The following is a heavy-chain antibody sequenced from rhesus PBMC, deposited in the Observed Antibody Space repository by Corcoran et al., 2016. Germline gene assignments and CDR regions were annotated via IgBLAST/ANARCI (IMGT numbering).Heavy chain of an antibody. CDR2: VDPEDGEA. Sequence: EVQLVQSGAEVKKPGASVKISCKASGYTFTDYYLHWVRQAPGKGVEWMGRVDPEDGEAIHAQHSQDSVTITADTSTDTAYMERSSLRSEDTAVYYCATERGIAGTADLYGLDSWGQGVVVTVSS. J-gene: IGHJ6*01. CDR3: ATERGIAGTADLYGLDS. CDR1: GYTFTDYY. V-gene: IGHV1-111*02. D-gene: IGHD1-1-1*01.